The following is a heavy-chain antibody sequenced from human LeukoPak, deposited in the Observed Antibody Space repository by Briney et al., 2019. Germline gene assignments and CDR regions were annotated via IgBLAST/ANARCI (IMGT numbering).Heavy chain of an antibody. D-gene: IGHD6-13*01. V-gene: IGHV3-23*01. CDR2: ITGSADRT. CDR1: GFTFSSYA. CDR3: AKSLYSSNYYFDY. J-gene: IGHJ4*02. Sequence: PGGSLRLSCAVSGFTFSSYAMSWVRQAPGKGLEWVAFITGSADRTYFADAVKGRFTISRDNANNKLYLQMNSLRADDTAVYFCAKSLYSSNYYFDYWGQGTLVTVSS.